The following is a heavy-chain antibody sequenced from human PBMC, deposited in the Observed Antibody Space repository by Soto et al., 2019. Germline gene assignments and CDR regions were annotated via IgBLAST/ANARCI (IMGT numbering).Heavy chain of an antibody. CDR1: CGSFSGYY. V-gene: IGHV4-34*01. CDR2: INHSGST. D-gene: IGHD6-13*01. Sequence: PSETLSLTCAVYCGSFSGYYWSWIRQPPGKGLEWIGEINHSGSTNYNPSLKSRVTISVDTSKNQFSLKLSSVTAADTAVYYCARSIAAAGTGYYYYYGMDVWGQGTTVTVSS. J-gene: IGHJ6*02. CDR3: ARSIAAAGTGYYYYYGMDV.